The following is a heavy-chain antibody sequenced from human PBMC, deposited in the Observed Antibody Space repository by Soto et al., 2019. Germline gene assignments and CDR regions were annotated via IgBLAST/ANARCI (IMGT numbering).Heavy chain of an antibody. CDR1: GFSFSSYG. CDR2: IWHDGSKK. V-gene: IGHV3-33*01. CDR3: ARGSIVAAEYGMDV. Sequence: QVRLVESGGGVVQSGRSLRLSCAASGFSFSSYGMHWVRQAPGKGLEWVAVIWHDGSKKYYADSVKGRLIISRDNSKNTLYVQINSLRAEDTAVYFCARGSIVAAEYGMDVWGQGTTVTVS. J-gene: IGHJ6*02. D-gene: IGHD6-13*01.